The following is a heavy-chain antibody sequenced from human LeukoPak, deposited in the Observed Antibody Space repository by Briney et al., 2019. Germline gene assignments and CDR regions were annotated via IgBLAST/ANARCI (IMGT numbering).Heavy chain of an antibody. V-gene: IGHV3-23*01. Sequence: GGSLRLSCAASGFTFSSNAMTWVRQAPGKGLEWVSAIHGSDDNTHYADSVKGRFTISRDKSKNTLYLQMNSLRAEDTAVYYCAKDRSPGNYPHYWGQGTLVTVSS. CDR3: AKDRSPGNYPHY. J-gene: IGHJ4*02. CDR1: GFTFSSNA. CDR2: IHGSDDNT. D-gene: IGHD3-10*01.